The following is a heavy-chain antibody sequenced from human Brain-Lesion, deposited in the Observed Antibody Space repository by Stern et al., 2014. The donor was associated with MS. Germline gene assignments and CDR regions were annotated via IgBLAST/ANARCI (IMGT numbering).Heavy chain of an antibody. J-gene: IGHJ5*02. D-gene: IGHD2-15*01. CDR1: GGSVSSTSYA. V-gene: IGHV4-39*01. CDR2: IYYSGNT. Sequence: QESGPGLVKPSETLSLTCTVAGGSVSSTSYAWAWIRQPPGKGLEWIGTIYYSGNTYYSPSLKSRLTLSPDTSKNQFSLQLRSVTAADTAVYYCAGEEDIRYCSGGSCTGNWFDPWGQGTLVTVSS. CDR3: AGEEDIRYCSGGSCTGNWFDP.